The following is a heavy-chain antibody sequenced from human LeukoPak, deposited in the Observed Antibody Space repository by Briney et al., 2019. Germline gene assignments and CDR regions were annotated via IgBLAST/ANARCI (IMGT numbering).Heavy chain of an antibody. V-gene: IGHV3-21*01. CDR1: GFTFISYS. CDR3: ARGGGYNWFDP. J-gene: IGHJ5*02. CDR2: ISSSSSYI. D-gene: IGHD2-15*01. Sequence: GGSLRLSCAASGFTFISYSMNWVRQAPGKGLEWVSSISSSSSYIYYADSVKGRFTISRDNAKNSLYLQMNSLRAEDTAVYYCARGGGYNWFDPWGQGTLVTVSS.